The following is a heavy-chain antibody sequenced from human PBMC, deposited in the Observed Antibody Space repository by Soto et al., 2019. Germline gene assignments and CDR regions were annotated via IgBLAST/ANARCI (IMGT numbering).Heavy chain of an antibody. V-gene: IGHV4-38-2*01. D-gene: IGHD1-1*01. Sequence: SETLSLTCAVSGYSISSGYHWGWIRQPPGKGLEWIGRIYATGTTDYNPSLKSRVMMSVDTSKKKFSLKLRSVTAADTAVYYCVRDGTKTLRDWFDPWGQGISVTVSS. CDR2: IYATGTT. CDR1: GYSISSGYH. J-gene: IGHJ5*02. CDR3: VRDGTKTLRDWFDP.